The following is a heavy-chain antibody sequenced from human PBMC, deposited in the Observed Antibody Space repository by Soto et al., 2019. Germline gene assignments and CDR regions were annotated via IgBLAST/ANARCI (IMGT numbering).Heavy chain of an antibody. CDR1: GFTFDDYA. D-gene: IGHD1-26*01. Sequence: GGSLRLSCAASGFTFDDYAMHWVRQAPGKGLEWVSGISWNSGSIGYADSVKGRFTISRDNAKNSLYLQMNSLRAEDTALYYCAKEGLVGATWGDAFDIWGQGTMVTVSS. V-gene: IGHV3-9*01. CDR3: AKEGLVGATWGDAFDI. J-gene: IGHJ3*02. CDR2: ISWNSGSI.